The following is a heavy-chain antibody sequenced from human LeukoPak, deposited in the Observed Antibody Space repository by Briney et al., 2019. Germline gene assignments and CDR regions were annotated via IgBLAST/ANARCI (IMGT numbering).Heavy chain of an antibody. V-gene: IGHV3-23*01. D-gene: IGHD3-10*01. CDR3: AKDPLPEGSGSYRYFDY. J-gene: IGHJ4*02. CDR1: GFTFSSYA. CDR2: ISGSGGST. Sequence: PGGSLRLSCAASGFTFSSYAMSWVRQAPGKGLEWVSAISGSGGSTYYADSVKGRFTISRDNSKNTLYLQMNSLRAEDTAVHYCAKDPLPEGSGSYRYFDYWGQGTLVTVSS.